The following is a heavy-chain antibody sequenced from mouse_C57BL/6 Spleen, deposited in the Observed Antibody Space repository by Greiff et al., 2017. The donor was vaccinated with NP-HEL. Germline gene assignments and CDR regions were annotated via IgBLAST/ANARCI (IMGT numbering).Heavy chain of an antibody. V-gene: IGHV1-42*01. D-gene: IGHD1-1*01. CDR2: INPSTGGN. Sequence: EVQLQQSGPELVKPGASVKISCKASGYSFTGYYMNWVKQSPEKSLEWIGEINPSTGGNTYNQKFKAKATLTVDKSSSTAYMQLKRLTSEDSAVYSCARGGTTVVEAFYFDYWGQGTTLTVSS. J-gene: IGHJ2*01. CDR3: ARGGTTVVEAFYFDY. CDR1: GYSFTGYY.